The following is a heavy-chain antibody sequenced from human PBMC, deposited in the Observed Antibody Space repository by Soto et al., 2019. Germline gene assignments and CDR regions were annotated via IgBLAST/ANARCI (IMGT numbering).Heavy chain of an antibody. Sequence: GGSLRLSCAASGFTFSSYAMSWVRQAPGKGLEWVSAISGSGGSTYYADSVKGRFTISRDNSKNTLYLQMNSLRAEDTAVYYCPPGGYGNYYYYGMDVWGQGTTVTVSS. V-gene: IGHV3-23*01. CDR2: ISGSGGST. CDR1: GFTFSSYA. D-gene: IGHD5-18*01. CDR3: PPGGYGNYYYYGMDV. J-gene: IGHJ6*02.